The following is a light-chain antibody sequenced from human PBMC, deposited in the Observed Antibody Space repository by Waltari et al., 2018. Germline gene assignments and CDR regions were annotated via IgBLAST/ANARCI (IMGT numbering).Light chain of an antibody. CDR1: SSDFGNYNF. J-gene: IGLJ3*02. V-gene: IGLV2-8*01. CDR2: EVT. CDR3: SSFAGRWV. Sequence: QSALTQPPSASGSPGQSVTISCTGTSSDFGNYNFVSWYKQPPGKAPKVIIYEVTKRSSGVPDRFSGSKSGNTASLTVSGLQAEDEADYYCSSFAGRWVFGGGTKLTVL.